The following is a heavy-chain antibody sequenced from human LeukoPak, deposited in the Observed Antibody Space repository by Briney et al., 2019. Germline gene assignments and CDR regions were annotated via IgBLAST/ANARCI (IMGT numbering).Heavy chain of an antibody. J-gene: IGHJ5*02. V-gene: IGHV3-48*03. CDR1: GFTLSSYE. CDR2: ISSSGSTI. Sequence: GGSLTLSCAASGFTLSSYEMNWVGQAPGKGLEWVSYISSSGSTIYYADSAKGRFTISRDNAKNSLYLQMNSLRADDPAVYCLSRMVVWYSESYYGWIAPWSQGTLVTVSS. CDR3: SRMVVWYSESYYGWIAP. D-gene: IGHD1-26*01.